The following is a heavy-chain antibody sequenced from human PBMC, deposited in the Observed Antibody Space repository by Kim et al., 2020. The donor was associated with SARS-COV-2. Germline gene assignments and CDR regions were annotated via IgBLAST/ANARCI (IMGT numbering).Heavy chain of an antibody. CDR1: GFTFSSYA. Sequence: GGSLRLSCAASGFTFSSYAMHWVRQAPGKGLEWVAVISYDGSNKYYADSVKGRFTISRDNSKNTLYLQMNSLRAEDTAVYYCARGSSLDYWGQGTLGTVSS. CDR2: ISYDGSNK. V-gene: IGHV3-30*04. J-gene: IGHJ4*02. D-gene: IGHD6-13*01. CDR3: ARGSSLDY.